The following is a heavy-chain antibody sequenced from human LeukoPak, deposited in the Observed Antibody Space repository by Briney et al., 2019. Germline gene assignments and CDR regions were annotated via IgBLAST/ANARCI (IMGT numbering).Heavy chain of an antibody. V-gene: IGHV3-15*07. Sequence: PGGSLRLSCAASGLIFNDAWMTWVRQAPGRGLEWVGRIKSKTDGASIDYAAPVKGRFTISRDDSKDTLNLQMDGLKADDTAVYYCSTRVLTERNDYWGQGTLVTVSS. CDR3: STRVLTERNDY. CDR2: IKSKTDGASI. CDR1: GLIFNDAW. J-gene: IGHJ4*02. D-gene: IGHD1-1*01.